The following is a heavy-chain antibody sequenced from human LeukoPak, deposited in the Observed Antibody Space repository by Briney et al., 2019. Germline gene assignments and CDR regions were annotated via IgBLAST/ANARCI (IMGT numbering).Heavy chain of an antibody. CDR1: GDSLSDLS. Sequence: ASVTVSCKVSGDSLSDLSMHWVRQAPGKGLEWMGGFDPEDGEAFYAQKFQGRVTMTEDTSADTAFMELSSLRSEDTAVYYCATQSLLAGVPYGYFQHWGPGTLVTVSS. CDR3: ATQSLLAGVPYGYFQH. CDR2: FDPEDGEA. D-gene: IGHD3-10*01. V-gene: IGHV1-24*01. J-gene: IGHJ1*01.